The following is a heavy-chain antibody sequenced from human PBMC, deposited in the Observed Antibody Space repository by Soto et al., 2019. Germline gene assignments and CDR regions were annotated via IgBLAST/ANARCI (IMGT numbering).Heavy chain of an antibody. J-gene: IGHJ6*03. V-gene: IGHV4-34*01. Sequence: SETLSLTCAVYGGSFSGYYWSWIRQPPGKGLEWIGEINHSGSTNYNPSLKSRVTISVDTSKNQFSLKLSSVTAADTAVYYCARGPPFESRGYYHYHMDVWGKGTRAPVSS. CDR1: GGSFSGYY. CDR2: INHSGST. D-gene: IGHD3-9*01. CDR3: ARGPPFESRGYYHYHMDV.